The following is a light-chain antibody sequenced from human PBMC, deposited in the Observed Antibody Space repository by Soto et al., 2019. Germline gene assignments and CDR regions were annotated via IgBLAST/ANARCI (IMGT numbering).Light chain of an antibody. CDR1: SSDVGGSNY. J-gene: IGLJ2*01. CDR3: SSYAPSDVV. Sequence: QSALTQPRSVSGSPGQSVTISCTGTSSDVGGSNYVSWYQQHPGKAPKLMIYDVSKRPSGVPDRFSGSKSGNTASLTVSGLQAADEAYYFCSSYAPSDVVFGGGTKLTVL. CDR2: DVS. V-gene: IGLV2-11*01.